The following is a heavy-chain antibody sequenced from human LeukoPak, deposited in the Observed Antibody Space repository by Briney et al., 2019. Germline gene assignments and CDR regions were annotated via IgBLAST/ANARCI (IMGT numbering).Heavy chain of an antibody. D-gene: IGHD6-13*01. CDR3: ARIAAAADY. CDR2: IYYSGST. Sequence: SETLSLTCTVSGGSISSYYWSWIRQPPGKGLEWIGYIYYSGSTNYNPSLKSRVTISVDTSKNQFSLKLSPVTAADTAVYYCARIAAAADYWGQGTLVTVSS. V-gene: IGHV4-59*12. J-gene: IGHJ4*02. CDR1: GGSISSYY.